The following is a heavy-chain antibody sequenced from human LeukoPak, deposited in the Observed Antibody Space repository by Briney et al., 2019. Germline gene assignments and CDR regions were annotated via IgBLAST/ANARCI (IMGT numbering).Heavy chain of an antibody. D-gene: IGHD3-3*01. CDR2: ISAYNGNT. V-gene: IGHV1-18*01. CDR3: ARGSPTYEGDTGRYYFDY. Sequence: GASVKVSCKASGYTFTSYGISWVRQAPGQGLEWMGWISAYNGNTNYAQKLQGRVTMTTDTSTSTVYMELRSLRSDDTAVYYCARGSPTYEGDTGRYYFDYWGQGTLVTVSS. J-gene: IGHJ4*02. CDR1: GYTFTSYG.